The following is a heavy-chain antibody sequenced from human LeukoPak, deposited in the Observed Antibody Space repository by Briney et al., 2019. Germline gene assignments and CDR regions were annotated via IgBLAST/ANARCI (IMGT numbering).Heavy chain of an antibody. CDR1: GFTFSSYS. J-gene: IGHJ6*03. CDR2: ISSSGSTI. D-gene: IGHD3-10*01. CDR3: ARAGADYYGSGRNYYYMDV. V-gene: IGHV3-48*04. Sequence: GGSLRLSCAASGFTFSSYSMNWVRQAPGKGLEWVSYISSSGSTIYYADSVKGRFTISRDNAKNSLYLQMNSLRAEDTAVYYCARAGADYYGSGRNYYYMDVWGKGTTVTISS.